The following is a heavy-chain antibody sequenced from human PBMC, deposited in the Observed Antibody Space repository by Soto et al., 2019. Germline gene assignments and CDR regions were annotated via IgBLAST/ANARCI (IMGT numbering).Heavy chain of an antibody. CDR2: IYTGGDT. CDR1: GFTVSSNY. V-gene: IGHV3-66*04. Sequence: EVQLVESGGGLVQPGGSLRLSCAASGFTVSSNYMSWVRQAPGKGLEWVSAIYTGGDTYYADSAKGRFTISRDNSKKTLYLQMDSLRAADTAVYYCARPSNYFNYYYMDVWGKGTTVTVSS. CDR3: ARPSNYFNYYYMDV. J-gene: IGHJ6*03. D-gene: IGHD4-4*01.